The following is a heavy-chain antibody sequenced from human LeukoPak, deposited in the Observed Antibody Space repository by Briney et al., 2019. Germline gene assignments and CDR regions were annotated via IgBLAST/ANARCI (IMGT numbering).Heavy chain of an antibody. CDR3: VKDTGLVRGVPDY. Sequence: GGSLGLSCAASGFTFSNYAMTWVRQAPGKGLEWVSVISGSGGSTYYADSVKGRFTISRDNSKSTLYLQMNSLRAEDTALYYCVKDTGLVRGVPDYWGQGTLVTVSS. J-gene: IGHJ4*02. CDR1: GFTFSNYA. V-gene: IGHV3-23*01. CDR2: ISGSGGST. D-gene: IGHD3-10*01.